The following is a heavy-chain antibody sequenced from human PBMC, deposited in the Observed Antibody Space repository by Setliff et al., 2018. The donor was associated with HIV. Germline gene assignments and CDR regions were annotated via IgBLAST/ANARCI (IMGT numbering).Heavy chain of an antibody. Sequence: SETLSLTCTVSSGSISSSIFYWGWIRQPPGKGLEWIGSIYYSGSTYYNPSLKSRVTISLDTSKNRFSLKLSPVTAADTAVYYCARGNGYSYGLMSAFDIWGQGTTVTVSS. D-gene: IGHD5-18*01. CDR3: ARGNGYSYGLMSAFDI. V-gene: IGHV4-39*07. CDR1: SGSISSSIFY. CDR2: IYYSGST. J-gene: IGHJ3*02.